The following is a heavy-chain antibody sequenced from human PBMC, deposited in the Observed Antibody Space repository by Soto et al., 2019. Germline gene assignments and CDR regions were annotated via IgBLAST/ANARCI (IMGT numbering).Heavy chain of an antibody. J-gene: IGHJ6*02. CDR1: GGTFSSYA. CDR2: IIPTFGTA. V-gene: IGHV1-69*01. CDR3: APELTPLGDGYKRPGYYGMDV. Sequence: QVQLVQSGAEVKKPGSSVKVSCKASGGTFSSYAISWVRQAPGQGLEWMGGIIPTFGTANYAQKFQGRVTITADESTSTAYMELSSLRSEDTAVYYCAPELTPLGDGYKRPGYYGMDVWGQGTTVTVSS. D-gene: IGHD3-16*01.